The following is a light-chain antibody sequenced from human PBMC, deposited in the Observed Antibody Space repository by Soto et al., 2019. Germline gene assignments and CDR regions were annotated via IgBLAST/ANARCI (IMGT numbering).Light chain of an antibody. CDR3: QHYNSYSAA. J-gene: IGKJ1*01. CDR1: QTIGSW. Sequence: DIQMTQSPATLSVSVEAKVTIPCRASQTIGSWLAWYQQKPGKTPKLLIYKASTLKSGVPSRFIGSGSATEFTLTISSLQPDDFATYYCQHYNSYSAAFGQGTKVDIK. V-gene: IGKV1-5*03. CDR2: KAS.